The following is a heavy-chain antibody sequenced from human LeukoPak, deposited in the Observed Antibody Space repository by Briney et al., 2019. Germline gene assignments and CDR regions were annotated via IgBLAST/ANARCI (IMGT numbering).Heavy chain of an antibody. CDR2: ISWNSGSI. Sequence: GGSLRLSCAASGFTFDDYAMHWVRQAPGKGLAWVSGISWNSGSIGYADSVKGRFTISRDNAKNSLYLQMNSLRAEDMALYYCAKADGDSDAFHIWGQGTMVTVSS. CDR1: GFTFDDYA. V-gene: IGHV3-9*03. J-gene: IGHJ3*02. D-gene: IGHD4-17*01. CDR3: AKADGDSDAFHI.